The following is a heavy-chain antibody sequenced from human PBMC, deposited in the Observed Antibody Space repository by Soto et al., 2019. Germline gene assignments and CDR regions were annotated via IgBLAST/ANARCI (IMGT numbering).Heavy chain of an antibody. J-gene: IGHJ6*02. D-gene: IGHD2-15*01. V-gene: IGHV3-23*01. Sequence: GGSLRLSCAASGFTFSSYAMSWVRQAPGKGLEWVSSVSAGGDMTYYSDSVKGRFTISRDNSNNVLFLQMNSLRIEDTALYYCARGDRGGSGSPASYYSSGLDVWGQGTTVTVSS. CDR2: VSAGGDMT. CDR3: ARGDRGGSGSPASYYSSGLDV. CDR1: GFTFSSYA.